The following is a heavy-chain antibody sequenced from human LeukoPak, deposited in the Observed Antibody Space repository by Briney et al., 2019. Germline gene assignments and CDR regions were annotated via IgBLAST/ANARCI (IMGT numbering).Heavy chain of an antibody. Sequence: PSETLSLTCTVSGGSISSGSYYWSWIRQPAGKGLEWIERIYTSGSTNYNPSLKSRVTISVDTSKNQFSLKLSSVTAADTAVYYCARGLGGSGYRFYYFDYWGQGTLVTVSS. J-gene: IGHJ4*02. CDR3: ARGLGGSGYRFYYFDY. V-gene: IGHV4-61*02. D-gene: IGHD3-3*01. CDR2: IYTSGST. CDR1: GGSISSGSYY.